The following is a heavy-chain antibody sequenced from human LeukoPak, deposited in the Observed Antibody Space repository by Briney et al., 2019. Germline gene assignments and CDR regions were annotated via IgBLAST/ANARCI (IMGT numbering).Heavy chain of an antibody. CDR2: VTSGGGHI. J-gene: IGHJ4*02. CDR1: GFSFRNYA. Sequence: GGSLRLSCAASGFSFRNYAMSWVRQAPGKGLEWVSGVTSGGGHIYYADFVKGRFTISRDDSKNTLFLQMDSLRVEDTAVYYCARGIVGATLDYWGQGTLVTVSS. D-gene: IGHD1-26*01. V-gene: IGHV3-23*01. CDR3: ARGIVGATLDY.